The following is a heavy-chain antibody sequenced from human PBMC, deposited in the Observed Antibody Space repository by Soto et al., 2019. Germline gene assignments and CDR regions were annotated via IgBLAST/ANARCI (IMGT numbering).Heavy chain of an antibody. CDR3: AKRCGAGGHFDY. CDR2: VSIGGST. D-gene: IGHD2-21*01. V-gene: IGHV3-23*01. J-gene: IGHJ4*02. CDR1: GFTFSSYA. Sequence: DVQLLESGGGLVQPEGSLRLSCAASGFTFSSYAMGWVRQGPGKGLEWVAVVSIGGSTHYADSVRGRFTISRDNSKITLSLQMNSLTAEDTAVYFCAKRCGAGGHFDYWGQGALVTVSS.